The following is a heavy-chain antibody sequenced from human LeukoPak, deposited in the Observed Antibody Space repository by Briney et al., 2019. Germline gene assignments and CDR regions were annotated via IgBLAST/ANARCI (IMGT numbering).Heavy chain of an antibody. J-gene: IGHJ4*02. CDR1: GGSISSYY. Sequence: PSETLSLTCTVSGGSISSYYWSWIRQPPGKGLEGIGYIYYSGSTNYNPSLKSRVTISVDTSKNQFSLKLSSVTAADTAVYYCARQRRSSGYNDYWGQGTLVTVSS. CDR3: ARQRRSSGYNDY. D-gene: IGHD3-22*01. V-gene: IGHV4-59*08. CDR2: IYYSGST.